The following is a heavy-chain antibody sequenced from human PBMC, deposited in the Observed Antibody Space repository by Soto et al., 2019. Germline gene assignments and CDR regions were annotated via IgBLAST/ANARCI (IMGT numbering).Heavy chain of an antibody. CDR1: GGTFSSYA. V-gene: IGHV1-69*13. J-gene: IGHJ4*02. Sequence: ASVGVSCKXSGGTFSSYAISWVRQAPGQGLEWMGGIIPIFGTANYAQKFQGRVTITADESTSTAYMELSSLRSEDTAVYYCAREEACSGGSCPIPLDYWGQGTLVTVSS. CDR3: AREEACSGGSCPIPLDY. D-gene: IGHD2-15*01. CDR2: IIPIFGTA.